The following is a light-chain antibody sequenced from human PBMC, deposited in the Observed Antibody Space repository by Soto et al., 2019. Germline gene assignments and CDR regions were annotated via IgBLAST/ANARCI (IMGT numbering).Light chain of an antibody. CDR1: QSVSSSY. CDR2: GAY. V-gene: IGKV3-15*01. J-gene: IGKJ1*01. Sequence: EIVLTQSPGTLSLSPGERATLSCRASQSVSSSYLAWYQQKPGQAPRLLIYGAYTRATGIPARFSGSGSGTEFILTIRGLQSEDFAVYYCKHYNNWLWTFGQGTKVDIK. CDR3: KHYNNWLWT.